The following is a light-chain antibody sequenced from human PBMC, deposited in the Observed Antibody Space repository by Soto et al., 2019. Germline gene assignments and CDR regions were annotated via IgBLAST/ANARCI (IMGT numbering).Light chain of an antibody. CDR1: NSDVGGYNY. CDR2: DVN. CDR3: SSYTSSNTLV. V-gene: IGLV2-14*01. J-gene: IGLJ1*01. Sequence: QAVVTQPASVSGSPGQSITISCTGTNSDVGGYNYISWYQQHPGKAPKLMIYDVNNRPSGVSNRFSGSKSGNTASLTISGLQAEDEADYYCSSYTSSNTLVFGTGTKVTVL.